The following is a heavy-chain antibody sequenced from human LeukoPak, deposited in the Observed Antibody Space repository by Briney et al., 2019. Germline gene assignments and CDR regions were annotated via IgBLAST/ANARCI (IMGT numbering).Heavy chain of an antibody. CDR3: ARDLSQWLVRYYFDY. V-gene: IGHV1-2*04. Sequence: ASVKVSCKASGYTFTGYYMYWVRQAPGQGLEWMGWINPNSGGTNYAQKFQGWVTMTRDTSISTAYMELSRLRSDDTAVYYCARDLSQWLVRYYFDYWGQGTLVTVSS. D-gene: IGHD6-19*01. J-gene: IGHJ4*02. CDR1: GYTFTGYY. CDR2: INPNSGGT.